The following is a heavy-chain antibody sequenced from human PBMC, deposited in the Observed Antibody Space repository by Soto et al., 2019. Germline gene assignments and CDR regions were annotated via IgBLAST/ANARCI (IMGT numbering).Heavy chain of an antibody. CDR1: QFSFSNYW. Sequence: LVQSGGGLVPPGESLTVSCAPSQFSFSNYWMNWVRQAPGKALEWVANIKKDESETDYVDAVRGRFTIFRDNSKTLLYLRMRRLRVEHTAVYYCARSHTGDSAFRAFDIWGQGTVVTV. CDR3: ARSHTGDSAFRAFDI. D-gene: IGHD2-21*02. J-gene: IGHJ3*02. V-gene: IGHV3-7*03. CDR2: IKKDESET.